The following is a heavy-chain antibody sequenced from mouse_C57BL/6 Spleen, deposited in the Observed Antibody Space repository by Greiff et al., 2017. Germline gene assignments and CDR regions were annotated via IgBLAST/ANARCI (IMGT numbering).Heavy chain of an antibody. CDR1: GFSLSTFGMG. V-gene: IGHV8-8*01. Sequence: ESGPGILQPSQTLSLTCSFSGFSLSTFGMGVGWIRQPSGKGLEWLAHIWWDDDKYYNPSLQSRLTISKDTSKNQVFLKIANVDTAATATYYCARMLYDCYDKDFDDWGQGTTLTVAS. CDR2: IWWDDDK. D-gene: IGHD2-3*01. CDR3: ARMLYDCYDKDFDD. J-gene: IGHJ2*01.